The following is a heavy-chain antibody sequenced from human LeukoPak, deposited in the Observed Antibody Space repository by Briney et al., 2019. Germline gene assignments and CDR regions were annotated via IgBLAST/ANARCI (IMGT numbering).Heavy chain of an antibody. V-gene: IGHV1-8*03. CDR1: GDAFTNYD. Sequence: ASVKVSCKASGDAFTNYDINWVRQATGQGLEWMGWMNPNSGNTGYAQKFQGRVTITKNTSISTAYMELSSLRSEDTAVYYCTRGPKWSGNFYYFDYWGQGTLVTVSS. CDR3: TRGPKWSGNFYYFDY. D-gene: IGHD3-3*01. CDR2: MNPNSGNT. J-gene: IGHJ4*02.